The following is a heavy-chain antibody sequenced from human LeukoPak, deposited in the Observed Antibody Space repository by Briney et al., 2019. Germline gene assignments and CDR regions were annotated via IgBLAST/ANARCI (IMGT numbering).Heavy chain of an antibody. CDR3: ARWINWFDP. V-gene: IGHV4-59*08. D-gene: IGHD2-2*03. CDR1: GGSISSYY. CDR2: IYYSGST. Sequence: SETLSLTCTVSGGSISSYYWSWIRQPPGKGLEWIGYIYYSGSTNYNPSLKSRVTISVDTSKNQFTLKLSSVTAADTAVYYCARWINWFDPWGQGTLVTVSS. J-gene: IGHJ5*02.